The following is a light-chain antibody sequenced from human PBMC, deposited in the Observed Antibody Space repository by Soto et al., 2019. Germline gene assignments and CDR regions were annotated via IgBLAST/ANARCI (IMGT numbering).Light chain of an antibody. Sequence: DIVMTQSPLSLPVTPREPASISCRSSQSLLHSNAYNYLDWYLQKPGQSPQHLIYLGSNRATGVLDRFSGSGSGTDFTLKISRVEAEDVGVYYCMQPRQSWTFGQGTKVEIK. CDR3: MQPRQSWT. CDR1: QSLLHSNAYNY. CDR2: LGS. J-gene: IGKJ1*01. V-gene: IGKV2-28*01.